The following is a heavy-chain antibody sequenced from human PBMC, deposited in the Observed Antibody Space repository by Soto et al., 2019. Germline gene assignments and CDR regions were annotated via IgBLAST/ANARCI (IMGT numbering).Heavy chain of an antibody. V-gene: IGHV4-59*01. D-gene: IGHD3-16*02. CDR3: ARDGLYYDYVWGSYRWGALDY. CDR2: IYYSGST. CDR1: GGSISSYY. J-gene: IGHJ4*02. Sequence: QVQLQESGPGLVKPSETLSLTCTVSGGSISSYYWRWIRQPPGKGLEWIGYIYYSGSTNYNPSLKRRVTISVDTTKNRFSLKLSSVTAADTAVYYCARDGLYYDYVWGSYRWGALDYWGQGTLVTVSS.